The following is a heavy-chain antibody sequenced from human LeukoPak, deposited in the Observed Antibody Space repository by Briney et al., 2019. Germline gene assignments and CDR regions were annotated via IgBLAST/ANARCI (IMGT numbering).Heavy chain of an antibody. CDR2: IYTSGST. D-gene: IGHD3-10*01. CDR1: GGSISSYY. Sequence: PSETLSLTCTVSGGSISSYYWSWIRQPAGKGLEWTGRIYTSGSTNYNPSLKSRVTMSVDTSKNQFSLKLNSVTAADTAVSYCARDFGLVRFDPWGQGTLVTVSS. V-gene: IGHV4-4*07. J-gene: IGHJ5*02. CDR3: ARDFGLVRFDP.